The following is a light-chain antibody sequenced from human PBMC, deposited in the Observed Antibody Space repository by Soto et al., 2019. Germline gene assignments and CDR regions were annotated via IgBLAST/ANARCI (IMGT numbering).Light chain of an antibody. J-gene: IGKJ4*01. V-gene: IGKV1-33*01. CDR2: DAS. CDR1: QGITNY. Sequence: DIQMTQSPSSLSASVGDRVTITCQASQGITNYLNWYQQKPGKAPQLLIYDASNLETGVPSRFSGRGSGTEFTLTISSLQSEDFAVYYCQQYNNWPLTFGGGTKVDIK. CDR3: QQYNNWPLT.